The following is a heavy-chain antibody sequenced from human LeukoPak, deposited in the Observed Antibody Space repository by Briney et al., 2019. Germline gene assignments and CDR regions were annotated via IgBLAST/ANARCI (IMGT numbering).Heavy chain of an antibody. V-gene: IGHV3-74*01. CDR3: VSERGYSGNDLDY. D-gene: IGHD5-12*01. CDR1: GFTFSNYW. J-gene: IGHJ4*02. CDR2: INNDGGYT. Sequence: GGSLRLSCAASGFTFSNYWMHWVRQAPGKGLVWVSRINNDGGYTSYADSVKGRFTISRDNAKNTLYLQMNSLRVEDTAVYYCVSERGYSGNDLDYWGQGTRVTVSS.